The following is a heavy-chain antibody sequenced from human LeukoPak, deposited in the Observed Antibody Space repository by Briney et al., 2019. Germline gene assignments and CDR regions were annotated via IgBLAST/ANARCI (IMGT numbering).Heavy chain of an antibody. V-gene: IGHV4-34*01. Sequence: EPSETLSLTCAVYGGSFSGYYWSWIRQPPGKGLEWIGEINHSGSTNYNPSLKSRVTISVGTSKNQFSLKLSSVTAADTAVYYCARVRKYCSGGSCYSVSGYWGQGTLVTVSS. CDR3: ARVRKYCSGGSCYSVSGY. J-gene: IGHJ4*02. CDR1: GGSFSGYY. CDR2: INHSGST. D-gene: IGHD2-15*01.